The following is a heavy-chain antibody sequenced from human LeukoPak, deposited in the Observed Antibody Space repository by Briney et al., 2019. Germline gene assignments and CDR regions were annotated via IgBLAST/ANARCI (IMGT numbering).Heavy chain of an antibody. CDR2: IYYSGST. Sequence: SETLSLTCTVSGGSISSYYWSWIRQPPGKGLEWIGYIYYSGSTDYNPSLKSRVTISVDTSKDQFSLKLSSVTAADTAVYYCARGTHGDSSFWDARHYYSDYWGQGTLVTVSS. J-gene: IGHJ4*02. V-gene: IGHV4-59*01. CDR3: ARGTHGDSSFWDARHYYSDY. CDR1: GGSISSYY. D-gene: IGHD3-22*01.